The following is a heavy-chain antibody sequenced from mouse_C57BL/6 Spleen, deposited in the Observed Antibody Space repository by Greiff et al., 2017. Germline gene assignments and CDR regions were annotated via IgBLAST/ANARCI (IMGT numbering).Heavy chain of an antibody. CDR3: ATGTGGYFDY. CDR1: GFTFSDYG. Sequence: EVKLQESGGGLVKPGGSLKLSCAASGFTFSDYGMHWVRQAPEKGLEWVAYISSGSSTIYYADTVKGRFTISRDNAKNTLFPQMTSLRSEDTAMYYCATGTGGYFDYWGQGTTLTVSS. J-gene: IGHJ2*01. D-gene: IGHD3-3*01. V-gene: IGHV5-17*01. CDR2: ISSGSSTI.